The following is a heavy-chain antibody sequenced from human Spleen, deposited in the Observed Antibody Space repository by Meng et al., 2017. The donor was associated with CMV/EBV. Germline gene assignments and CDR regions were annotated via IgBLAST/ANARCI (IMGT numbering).Heavy chain of an antibody. D-gene: IGHD6-6*01. CDR1: GFTVSSNY. V-gene: IGHV3-53*01. CDR2: IYSGGST. Sequence: SGFTVSSNYMNWVRQAPGKGLEWVSIIYSGGSTYYADSVKGRFTISRDNAKNSLYLQMDSLRAEDTAVYYCARAIPPDSTSYVYFDFWGRGTLVTVSS. J-gene: IGHJ4*02. CDR3: ARAIPPDSTSYVYFDF.